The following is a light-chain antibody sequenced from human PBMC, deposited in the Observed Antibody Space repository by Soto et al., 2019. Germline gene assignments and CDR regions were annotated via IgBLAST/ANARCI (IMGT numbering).Light chain of an antibody. V-gene: IGKV3-15*01. J-gene: IGKJ1*01. CDR3: QQYNNWPPWT. CDR2: GAS. Sequence: EIVLTQSPGTLPLSPGERATLSCRASQSVSSSYLAWYQQKPGQAPRLLIYGASTRATGIPARFSGSGSGTEFTLTISSLQSEDFAVYYCQQYNNWPPWTFGQGTKVDVK. CDR1: QSVSSSY.